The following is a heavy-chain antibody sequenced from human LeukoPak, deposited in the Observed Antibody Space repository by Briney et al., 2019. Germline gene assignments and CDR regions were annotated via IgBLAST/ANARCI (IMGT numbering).Heavy chain of an antibody. CDR2: IYPGDSDT. Sequence: GESLKISCKGSGYSFTSYCIGWVRQMPGKGLEWMGIIYPGDSDTTYSPSFQGQVTISADKSISTAYLQWSSLKASDTAMYYRARRGGYDSLDYYYYYMDVWGKGTTVTVSS. CDR3: ARRGGYDSLDYYYYYMDV. J-gene: IGHJ6*03. D-gene: IGHD5-12*01. V-gene: IGHV5-51*01. CDR1: GYSFTSYC.